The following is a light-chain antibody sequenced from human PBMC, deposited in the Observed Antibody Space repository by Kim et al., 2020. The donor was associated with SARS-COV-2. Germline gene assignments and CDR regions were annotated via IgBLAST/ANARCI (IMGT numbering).Light chain of an antibody. Sequence: SYELTQPPSVSVSPGQTASITCSGDKLGDKYACCYQQKPGQSPVLVIYQDTKRPSGIPERFSGSNSGNTATLTISGTQAMDEADYYCQAWDSRTYVVFGGGTQLTVL. V-gene: IGLV3-1*01. CDR1: KLGDKY. CDR2: QDT. J-gene: IGLJ2*01. CDR3: QAWDSRTYVV.